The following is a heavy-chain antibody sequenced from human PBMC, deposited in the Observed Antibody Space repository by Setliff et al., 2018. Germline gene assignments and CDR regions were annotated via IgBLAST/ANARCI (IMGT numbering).Heavy chain of an antibody. CDR3: VRDLHWGFDY. V-gene: IGHV3-48*01. CDR2: ISSSSSTI. Sequence: GGSLRLSCAASGFTFISYSMNWVRQAPGKGLEWVSYISSSSSTIYYADSVKGRFTISRDNSKNTVFLQMNSLRAEDTAVYYCVRDLHWGFDYWGLGTLVTVSS. J-gene: IGHJ4*02. CDR1: GFTFISYS. D-gene: IGHD7-27*01.